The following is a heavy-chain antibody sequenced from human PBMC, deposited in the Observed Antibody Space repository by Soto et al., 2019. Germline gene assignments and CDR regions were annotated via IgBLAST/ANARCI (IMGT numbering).Heavy chain of an antibody. CDR1: GFTFSDYY. D-gene: IGHD7-27*01. CDR2: ISSSSSYT. CDR3: ARQLTGDSLRAFDI. Sequence: GGSLRLSCAAPGFTFSDYYMSWIRQAPGKGLEWVSYISSSSSYTNYADSVKGRFTISRDNAKNSLYLQMNSLRAEDTAVYYCARQLTGDSLRAFDIWGQGTMVTVSS. J-gene: IGHJ3*02. V-gene: IGHV3-11*06.